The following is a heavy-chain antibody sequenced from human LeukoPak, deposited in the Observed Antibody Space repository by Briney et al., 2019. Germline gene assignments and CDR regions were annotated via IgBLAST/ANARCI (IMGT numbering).Heavy chain of an antibody. CDR1: GVSINSHY. CDR3: ARRDAGWNYCDY. Sequence: SETLSLTCAVSGVSINSHYWSWIRQSPGRGLEWIGHISDKGTTKYNPSLKSRVIIWADTSKNHLPLNLPSVLAADTAIYYCARRDAGWNYCDYWGQGILVTVSS. D-gene: IGHD6-19*01. J-gene: IGHJ4*02. V-gene: IGHV4-59*08. CDR2: ISDKGTT.